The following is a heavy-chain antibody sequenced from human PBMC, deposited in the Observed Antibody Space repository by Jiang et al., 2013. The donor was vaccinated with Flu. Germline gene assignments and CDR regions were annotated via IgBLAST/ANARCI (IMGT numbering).Heavy chain of an antibody. V-gene: IGHV4-59*01. CDR2: IYYSGST. CDR3: ARGESSGWYYYYYYYMDV. CDR1: GGSISSYY. D-gene: IGHD6-19*01. Sequence: GPGLVKPSETLSLTCTVSGGSISSYYWSWIRQPPGKGLEWIGYIYYSGSTNYNPSLKSRVTISVDTSKNQFSLKLSSVTAADTAVYYCARGESSGWYYYYYYYMDVWGKGTTVTVSS. J-gene: IGHJ6*03.